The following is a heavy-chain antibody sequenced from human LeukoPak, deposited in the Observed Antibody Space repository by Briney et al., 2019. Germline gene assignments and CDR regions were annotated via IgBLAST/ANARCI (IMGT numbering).Heavy chain of an antibody. CDR2: IYYSGST. J-gene: IGHJ4*02. Sequence: PSETLSLTCTVSGVSINSGDYYWGWIRQPPGKGLEWIGSIYYSGSTYYNPSLKSRVTISVDTSKNQFSLKLSSVTAADTAVYYCARLNPRYYYDSSGYYANDYWGQGTLVTVSS. D-gene: IGHD3-22*01. CDR3: ARLNPRYYYDSSGYYANDY. CDR1: GVSINSGDYY. V-gene: IGHV4-39*01.